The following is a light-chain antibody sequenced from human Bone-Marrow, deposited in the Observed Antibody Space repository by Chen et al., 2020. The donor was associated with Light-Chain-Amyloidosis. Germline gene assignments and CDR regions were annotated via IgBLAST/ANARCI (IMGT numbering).Light chain of an antibody. Sequence: SYVPTHPSSVSGAPGQTATIACGGNNIGSTSVHWYQQTPGQAPLLVVYDDSDRPSGIPERLSGSNSGNTATLTISRVEAGDEADYYCQVWDRSSDRPVFGGGTKLTVL. J-gene: IGLJ3*02. CDR2: DDS. V-gene: IGLV3-21*02. CDR1: NIGSTS. CDR3: QVWDRSSDRPV.